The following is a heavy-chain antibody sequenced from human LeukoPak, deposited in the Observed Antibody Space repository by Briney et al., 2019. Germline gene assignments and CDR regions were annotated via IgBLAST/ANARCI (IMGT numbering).Heavy chain of an antibody. J-gene: IGHJ4*02. V-gene: IGHV3-30*02. Sequence: PGGSLRLSCAASGFTFSSYGMHWVRQAPDKGLEWVAFIRYDGSNKYYADSVKGRFTISRDNSKNTLYLQMNSLRAEDTAVYYCAKVPYGSGSYLVYYFDYWGQGTLVTVSS. D-gene: IGHD3-10*01. CDR2: IRYDGSNK. CDR1: GFTFSSYG. CDR3: AKVPYGSGSYLVYYFDY.